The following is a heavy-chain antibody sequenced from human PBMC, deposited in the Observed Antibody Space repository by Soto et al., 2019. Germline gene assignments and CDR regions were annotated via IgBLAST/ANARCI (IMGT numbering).Heavy chain of an antibody. D-gene: IGHD2-15*01. J-gene: IGHJ3*02. CDR3: ARSVKSSDIVVVVAAMMWEGYVFDI. CDR1: GGSISSGDYY. CDR2: IYYSGST. Sequence: QVQLQESGPGLVKPSQTLSLTCTVSGGSISSGDYYWSWIRQPPGKGLEWIGYIYYSGSTYYNPSLKSRVTISVDTSKNQFSLKLSSVTAADTAVYYCARSVKSSDIVVVVAAMMWEGYVFDIWGQGTMVTVSS. V-gene: IGHV4-30-4*01.